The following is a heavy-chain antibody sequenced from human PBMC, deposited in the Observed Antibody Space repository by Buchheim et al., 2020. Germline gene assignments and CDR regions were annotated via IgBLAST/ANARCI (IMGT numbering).Heavy chain of an antibody. Sequence: QVQLVESGGGLVRPGGFLRLSCAASGFTFSDYYMNWIRQAPGKGLEWVSYISSSGYTTYYADSVRGRFTISRDNAEHSLFLQMNSLRAEDTAVYYCARGGDSSGYYSIYYYMDVWGKGTT. J-gene: IGHJ6*03. CDR3: ARGGDSSGYYSIYYYMDV. CDR1: GFTFSDYY. V-gene: IGHV3-11*01. D-gene: IGHD3-22*01. CDR2: ISSSGYTT.